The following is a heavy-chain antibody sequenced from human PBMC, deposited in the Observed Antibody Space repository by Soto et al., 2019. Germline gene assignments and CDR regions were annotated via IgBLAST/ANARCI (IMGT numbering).Heavy chain of an antibody. Sequence: ASVKVSCKASGYTFTSYAMHWVRQAPGQGLEWMGRIIPILGIANYAQKFQGRVTITADKSTSTAYMELSSLRSEDTAVYYCAREKPLIVVVPAAIAFDYWGQGTLVTVSS. V-gene: IGHV1-69*04. CDR2: IIPILGIA. D-gene: IGHD2-2*01. CDR1: GYTFTSYA. CDR3: AREKPLIVVVPAAIAFDY. J-gene: IGHJ4*02.